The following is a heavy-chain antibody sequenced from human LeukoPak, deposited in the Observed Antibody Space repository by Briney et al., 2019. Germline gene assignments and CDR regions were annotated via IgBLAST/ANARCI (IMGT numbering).Heavy chain of an antibody. Sequence: SETLSLTCTVSGGSISSYYWSWIRQPPGKGLEWIGSIYYSGSTYYNPSLKSRVTISVDTSKNQFSLKLSSVTAADTAVYYCARDQGGSSLTPIDYWGQGTLVTVSS. D-gene: IGHD4-23*01. V-gene: IGHV4-39*07. CDR3: ARDQGGSSLTPIDY. J-gene: IGHJ4*02. CDR2: IYYSGST. CDR1: GGSISSYY.